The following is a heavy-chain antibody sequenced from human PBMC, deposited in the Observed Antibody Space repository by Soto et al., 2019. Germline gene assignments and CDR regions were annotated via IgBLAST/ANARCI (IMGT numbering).Heavy chain of an antibody. CDR1: GFTFSNYA. D-gene: IGHD3-22*01. CDR3: AKGFSRDSSGYFEY. J-gene: IGHJ4*02. Sequence: EVQLLESGGGLVQPGGSLRLSCAASGFTFSNYAMNWVRQAPGKGLEWVSSISGSGDITDYADSVKGRFTGSRDNSKNTLYLQMNTLRAEDTAVYYCAKGFSRDSSGYFEYWGQGALVTVSS. V-gene: IGHV3-23*01. CDR2: ISGSGDIT.